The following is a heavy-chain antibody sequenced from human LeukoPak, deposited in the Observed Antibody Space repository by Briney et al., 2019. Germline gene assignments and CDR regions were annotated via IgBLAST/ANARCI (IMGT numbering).Heavy chain of an antibody. CDR1: GFTFSSYW. CDR2: INSDGSST. V-gene: IGHV3-74*01. D-gene: IGHD3-22*01. J-gene: IGHJ3*02. Sequence: GGSLRLSCAASGFTFSSYWMHWVRQAPGKGLVWVSRINSDGSSTSYADSVKGRFTISRDNAKNTLYLQMNSLRSDDTAVYYCARDTETYYYDSSGYYYAFDIWGQGTMVTVSS. CDR3: ARDTETYYYDSSGYYYAFDI.